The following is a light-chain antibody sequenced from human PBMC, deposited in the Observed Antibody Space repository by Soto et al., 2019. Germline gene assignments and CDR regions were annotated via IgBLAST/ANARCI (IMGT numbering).Light chain of an antibody. J-gene: IGKJ1*01. Sequence: EIVLTQSPGTLSLSPGERATLSCRASQSVISLYLAWFQQKPGQAPRLLIYGASTRATGIPDRFSGSGSGTDFTLTISRLEPEDFAVYYCQQYGRSPPWTFGQGTKV. CDR1: QSVISLY. CDR2: GAS. V-gene: IGKV3-20*01. CDR3: QQYGRSPPWT.